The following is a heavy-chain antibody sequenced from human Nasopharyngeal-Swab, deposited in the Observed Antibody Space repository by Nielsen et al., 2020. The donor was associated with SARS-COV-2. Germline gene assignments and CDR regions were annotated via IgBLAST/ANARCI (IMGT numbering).Heavy chain of an antibody. V-gene: IGHV1-69*04. J-gene: IGHJ5*02. CDR2: IIPILGIA. Sequence: SVKVFCKASGGTFSSYAISWVRQAPGQGLEWMGRIIPILGIANYAQKFQGRVTITADKSTSTAYMELSSLRSEDTAVYYCARESPYGDYLGWFDPWGQGTLVTVSS. D-gene: IGHD4-17*01. CDR3: ARESPYGDYLGWFDP. CDR1: GGTFSSYA.